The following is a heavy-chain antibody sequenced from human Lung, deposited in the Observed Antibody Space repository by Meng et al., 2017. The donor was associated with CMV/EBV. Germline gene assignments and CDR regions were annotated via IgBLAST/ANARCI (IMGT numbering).Heavy chain of an antibody. V-gene: IGHV3-30*04. CDR3: VRDQGGESMIAVLIERFGMEV. D-gene: IGHD3-22*01. J-gene: IGHJ6*01. CDR2: ISYDGSNK. Sequence: GGSLRLSCAASGFTFNTYAMHWVRQAPGKGLEWVAVISYDGSNKYTADSVQGRLTISRDNSKNNLYLQMNSLTVEDTAVYYCVRDQGGESMIAVLIERFGMEVWGQGNXV. CDR1: GFTFNTYA.